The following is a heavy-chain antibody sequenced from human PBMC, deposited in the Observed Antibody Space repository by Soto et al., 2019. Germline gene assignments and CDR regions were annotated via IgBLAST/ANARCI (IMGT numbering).Heavy chain of an antibody. J-gene: IGHJ5*02. CDR1: GGTSSTYT. V-gene: IGHV1-69*08. Sequence: QVQLVQSGAEVKKPGSSVKVSCKASGGTSSTYTITWVRQAPGQGLEWMGRIIPIIGIINYAQKFQGRVTISAHXXXGXXYMELTGLRSDDTAVYYCAGDPDSHYNDSHASSYPWGQGTLVTVSS. D-gene: IGHD4-4*01. CDR3: AGDPDSHYNDSHASSYP. CDR2: IIPIIGII.